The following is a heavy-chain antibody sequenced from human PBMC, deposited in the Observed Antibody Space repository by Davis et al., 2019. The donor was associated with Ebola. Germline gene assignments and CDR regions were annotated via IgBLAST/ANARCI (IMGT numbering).Heavy chain of an antibody. D-gene: IGHD5-12*01. CDR1: GFTFKTFG. Sequence: GESLKISCAASGFTFKTFGMNWVRQAPGKGLEWVAVISYDGRNKYYADSVKGRFTISRANSKNTVYLQMDSLRAEDTAVYFCAKDHRFEVAAVTGLDYWGQGTPVTVSS. CDR2: ISYDGRNK. V-gene: IGHV3-30*18. J-gene: IGHJ4*02. CDR3: AKDHRFEVAAVTGLDY.